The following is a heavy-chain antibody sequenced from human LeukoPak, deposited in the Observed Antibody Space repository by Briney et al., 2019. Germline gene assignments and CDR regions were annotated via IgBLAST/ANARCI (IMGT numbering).Heavy chain of an antibody. Sequence: GGSLRLSCAASGFTFSSYGMHWVRQAPGKGLEWVAVISYDGSNKYYADSVKGRFTISRDNSKNTLYLQMNSLRAEDTAVYYCAKPMGARGVIPFDCWGQGTLVTVSS. CDR1: GFTFSSYG. V-gene: IGHV3-30*18. D-gene: IGHD3-10*01. CDR3: AKPMGARGVIPFDC. CDR2: ISYDGSNK. J-gene: IGHJ4*02.